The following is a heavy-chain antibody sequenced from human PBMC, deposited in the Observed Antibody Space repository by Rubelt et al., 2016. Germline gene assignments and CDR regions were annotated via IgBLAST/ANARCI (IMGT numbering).Heavy chain of an antibody. Sequence: QVQLQESGPGLVKPSETLSLTCTVSGGSISSYYWSWIRQPPGKGLEWVGYTYYSGSTTYNPPPKGLVPLSVDTSKNQFSLKLSSVTAAHTAVYYCARLEVGAFDIWGQGTMVTVSS. V-gene: IGHV4-59*01. CDR2: TYYSGST. CDR1: GGSISSYY. J-gene: IGHJ3*02. D-gene: IGHD2-15*01. CDR3: ARLEVGAFDI.